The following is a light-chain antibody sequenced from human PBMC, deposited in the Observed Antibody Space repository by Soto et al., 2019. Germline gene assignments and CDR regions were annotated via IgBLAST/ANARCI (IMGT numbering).Light chain of an antibody. CDR1: EGISNY. Sequence: DIQMTQSPSSLSASVGDRVTITCRASEGISNYLALYQQQPGKVPKLLIYVGSTLQSAGPSRFSGSGSGTEFALTISSMQPEDVATSYCQKYNSGPWTFGQGTKVEIK. CDR3: QKYNSGPWT. J-gene: IGKJ1*01. CDR2: VGS. V-gene: IGKV1-27*01.